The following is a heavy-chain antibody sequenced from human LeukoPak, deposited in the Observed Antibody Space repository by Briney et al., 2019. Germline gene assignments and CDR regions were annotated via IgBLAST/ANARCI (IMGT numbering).Heavy chain of an antibody. J-gene: IGHJ3*02. CDR1: GFTFTNYR. CDR2: ISSTSGYI. CDR3: ARENGDYADAFDI. V-gene: IGHV3-21*01. D-gene: IGHD4-17*01. Sequence: GGSLRLSCAASGFTFTNYRMTWARQAPGRGLEWFSSISSTSGYIFYADSVQGRFTISRDNAKSSLYLQMNSLRADDTAVYYCARENGDYADAFDIWGQGTMVTVSS.